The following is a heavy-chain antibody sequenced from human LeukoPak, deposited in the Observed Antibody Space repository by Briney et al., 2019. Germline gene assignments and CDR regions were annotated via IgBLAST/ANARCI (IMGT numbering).Heavy chain of an antibody. CDR1: GYTFTSYD. Sequence: ASVKVSCKASGYTFTSYDINWVRQATGQGLEWMGWMNPNSGNTGYAQKFQGRVTMTRNTSISTAYMELSSLRSEDTAVYYCARGGYCSGGSRYRWFDPWGQGTLVTVSS. D-gene: IGHD2-15*01. CDR2: MNPNSGNT. J-gene: IGHJ5*02. CDR3: ARGGYCSGGSRYRWFDP. V-gene: IGHV1-8*01.